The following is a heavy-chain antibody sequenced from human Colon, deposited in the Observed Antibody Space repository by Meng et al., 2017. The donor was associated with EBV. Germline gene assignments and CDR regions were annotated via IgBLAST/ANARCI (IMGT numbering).Heavy chain of an antibody. CDR2: IYHSGST. Sequence: AQRQGLGPGPVKPSGTLTLTCAGSGGHLSSRNWWSWVRQPPGKGLEWIGEIYHSGSTNYNPALKSRVTISVDESKNQFSLRLSSVTAADTAVYYCARVGAYCGGDCYHPRWGQGTLVTVSS. V-gene: IGHV4-4*02. D-gene: IGHD2-21*02. CDR3: ARVGAYCGGDCYHPR. CDR1: GGHLSSRNW. J-gene: IGHJ4*02.